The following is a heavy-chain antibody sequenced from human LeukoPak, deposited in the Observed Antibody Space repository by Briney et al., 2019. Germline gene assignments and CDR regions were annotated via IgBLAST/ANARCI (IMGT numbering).Heavy chain of an antibody. CDR2: IYYSGST. D-gene: IGHD6-13*01. J-gene: IGHJ4*02. CDR1: GGSISSYY. V-gene: IGHV4-59*01. CDR3: GREKPSSSWYSDFDY. Sequence: SETLSLTCTVSGGSISSYYWSWIRQPPGKGLEWIGYIYYSGSTNYNPSLKSRVTISVDTSKNQFSLKLSSVTAADTAVYYCGREKPSSSWYSDFDYWGQGTLVTVSS.